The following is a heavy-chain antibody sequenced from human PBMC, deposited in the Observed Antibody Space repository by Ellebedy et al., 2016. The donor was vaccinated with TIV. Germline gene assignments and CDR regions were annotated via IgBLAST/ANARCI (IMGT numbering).Heavy chain of an antibody. J-gene: IGHJ4*02. D-gene: IGHD5-24*01. Sequence: ASVKVSCKASGYTFTSYAMHWVRQAPGQRLEWMGWINAGNGNTKYSQKFQGRVTITRDTSASTAYMELSSLRSEDTAVYYCAREVRDGYNLANHFDYWGQGTLVTVSS. CDR2: INAGNGNT. CDR1: GYTFTSYA. V-gene: IGHV1-3*01. CDR3: AREVRDGYNLANHFDY.